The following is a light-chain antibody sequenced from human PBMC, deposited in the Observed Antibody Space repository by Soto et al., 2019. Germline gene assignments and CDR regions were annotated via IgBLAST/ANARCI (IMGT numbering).Light chain of an antibody. Sequence: AIQMTQSPSSLSASVGDSITITCRASQDIRSDLGWYQQKPGRAPKLLIYDASSLQGGVPSRFSGSGSGTDFTLTISCLQSEDFATYYCQQYYSYPPWTFGQGTKVDI. CDR2: DAS. V-gene: IGKV1-6*01. CDR3: QQYYSYPPWT. CDR1: QDIRSD. J-gene: IGKJ1*01.